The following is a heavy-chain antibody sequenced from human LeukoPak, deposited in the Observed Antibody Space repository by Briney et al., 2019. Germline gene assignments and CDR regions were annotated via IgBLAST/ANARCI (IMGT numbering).Heavy chain of an antibody. J-gene: IGHJ4*02. V-gene: IGHV3-23*01. CDR1: GFTFSSYA. CDR3: AKDRYSGNSGSTSFDY. CDR2: ISGSGGST. D-gene: IGHD1-26*01. Sequence: GGSLRLSCAASGFTFSSYAMSWVRQAPGKGLEWVSAISGSGGSTYYADSVKGRFTISRDNSKNTLYLQMSSLRAEDTAIYYCAKDRYSGNSGSTSFDYWGQGTLVTVSS.